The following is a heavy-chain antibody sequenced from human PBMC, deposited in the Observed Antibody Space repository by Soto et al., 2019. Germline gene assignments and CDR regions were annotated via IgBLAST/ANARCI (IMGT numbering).Heavy chain of an antibody. CDR3: ARSGYCSGGSCRLDFDY. J-gene: IGHJ4*02. D-gene: IGHD2-15*01. V-gene: IGHV1-46*01. CDR1: GYTFTSYY. CDR2: INPSGGST. Sequence: GASVKVSCKASGYTFTSYYMHWVRQAPGQGLEWMGIINPSGGSTSYAQKFQGRVTMTRDTSTSTVYMELSSLRSEDTAVYYCARSGYCSGGSCRLDFDYWGQGTLVTVSS.